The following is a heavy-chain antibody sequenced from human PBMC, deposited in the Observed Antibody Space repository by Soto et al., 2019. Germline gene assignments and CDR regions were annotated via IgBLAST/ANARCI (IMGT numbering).Heavy chain of an antibody. D-gene: IGHD6-13*01. CDR1: GFTFSSYG. Sequence: GSLRLSCAASGFTFSSYGMHWVRQAPGKGLEWVAVIWYDGSNKYYADSVKGRFTISRDNSKNTLYLQMNSLRAEDTAVYYCARAGYSSSWYDYWGQGTLVTVSS. CDR3: ARAGYSSSWYDY. CDR2: IWYDGSNK. J-gene: IGHJ4*02. V-gene: IGHV3-33*01.